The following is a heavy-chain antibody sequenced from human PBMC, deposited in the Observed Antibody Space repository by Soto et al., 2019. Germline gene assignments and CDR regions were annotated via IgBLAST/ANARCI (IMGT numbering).Heavy chain of an antibody. Sequence: SETLSLTCAVYGESYSRYSWTWIRQPPGKGLEWIGEINQSGSTVYNPSLKSRVTISIDTSKMQFSLTLTSVTAADAAIYYCARKHYSGFDYWGQGTLVTVSS. D-gene: IGHD1-26*01. CDR1: GESYSRYS. CDR3: ARKHYSGFDY. V-gene: IGHV4-34*01. J-gene: IGHJ4*02. CDR2: INQSGST.